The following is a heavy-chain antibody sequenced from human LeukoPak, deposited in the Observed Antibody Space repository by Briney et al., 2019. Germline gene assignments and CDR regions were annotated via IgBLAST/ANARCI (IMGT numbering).Heavy chain of an antibody. CDR2: IRDGGSNK. J-gene: IGHJ5*02. V-gene: IGHV3-30*02. CDR1: GFTFSSYG. CDR3: AKPGGMNWFDP. Sequence: GGSLRLSCAASGFTFSSYGMHWVRQAPGKGLEGVAFIRDGGSNKYYADSVKGRFTISRDNSKNTLYLQMNSLRAEDTAVYYCAKPGGMNWFDPWGQGTLVTVSS. D-gene: IGHD3-16*01.